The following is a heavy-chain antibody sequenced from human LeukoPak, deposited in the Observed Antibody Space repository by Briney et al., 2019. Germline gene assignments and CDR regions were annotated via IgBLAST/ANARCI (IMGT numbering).Heavy chain of an antibody. D-gene: IGHD2-2*01. Sequence: GGSLRLSCAASGFTFSSYDMSWVRQAPGKVLEWVSSITISGGSTFYADSVMGRFTISRDNYKNTLYLQMNSLSAEDTAVYYCAKRGNPAVGHHYLDVWGKGTTVSVSS. CDR1: GFTFSSYD. V-gene: IGHV3-23*01. J-gene: IGHJ6*03. CDR3: AKRGNPAVGHHYLDV. CDR2: ITISGGST.